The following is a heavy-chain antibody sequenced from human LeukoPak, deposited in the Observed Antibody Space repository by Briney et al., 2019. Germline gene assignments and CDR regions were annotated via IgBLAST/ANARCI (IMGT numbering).Heavy chain of an antibody. D-gene: IGHD3-10*01. J-gene: IGHJ4*02. CDR3: ARDSYYYGSGSYPLDY. Sequence: SETLSLTCTVSGGSFSSYYWSWIRQPAGKGLEWIGRIYTSGSTNYNPSLKSRVTMSVDTSKNQFSLNLSSVTAADTAVYYCARDSYYYGSGSYPLDYWGQGTLVTVSS. CDR1: GGSFSSYY. V-gene: IGHV4-4*07. CDR2: IYTSGST.